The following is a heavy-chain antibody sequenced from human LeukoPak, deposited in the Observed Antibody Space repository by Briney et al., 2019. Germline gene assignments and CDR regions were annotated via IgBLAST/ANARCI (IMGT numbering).Heavy chain of an antibody. Sequence: ASVQVSCLASGYTFIGYYMHWVRQAPGQGLAWMGWINPNSGGTNYAQKFQGRVTMTRDTSSSTAYMELSRLRSDDTAVCYCARSWKLVAYNWFDPWGQGTLVTVSS. CDR3: ARSWKLVAYNWFDP. CDR1: GYTFIGYY. CDR2: INPNSGGT. J-gene: IGHJ5*02. V-gene: IGHV1-2*02. D-gene: IGHD1-1*01.